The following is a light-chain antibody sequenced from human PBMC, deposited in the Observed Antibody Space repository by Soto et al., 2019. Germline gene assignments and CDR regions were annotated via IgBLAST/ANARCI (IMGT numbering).Light chain of an antibody. V-gene: IGKV1-5*03. CDR2: KAS. CDR1: QSISSW. Sequence: DIQMTQSPSTLSASVGDRVTITCRASQSISSWLAWYQQKPGKAPKLLIYKASSLESGVPSRFSGSGSWTEFTRTISSLQPDDFATYYCQQYNSYSRTFGQGTKLEIK. J-gene: IGKJ2*01. CDR3: QQYNSYSRT.